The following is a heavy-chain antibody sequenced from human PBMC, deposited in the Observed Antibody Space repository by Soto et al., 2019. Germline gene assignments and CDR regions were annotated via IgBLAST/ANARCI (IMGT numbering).Heavy chain of an antibody. CDR2: LSGSGGST. J-gene: IGHJ4*02. Sequence: EVQLLESGGGLVQPGGSLRLSCAASGFTFGSSGMSWVRQAPGKGLEWISGLSGSGGSTYYADSVKGRFTISRDTSKSTLYLQMHSLRVEDTAVYYCAKESGYDPTDWGQGTLVTVSS. CDR3: AKESGYDPTD. V-gene: IGHV3-23*01. D-gene: IGHD5-12*01. CDR1: GFTFGSSG.